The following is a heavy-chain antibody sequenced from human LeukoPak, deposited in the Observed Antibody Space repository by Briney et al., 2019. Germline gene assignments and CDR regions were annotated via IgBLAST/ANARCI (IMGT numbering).Heavy chain of an antibody. CDR3: ARGGDSSSWYGLVDY. J-gene: IGHJ4*02. CDR2: IYCSGST. V-gene: IGHV4-59*12. Sequence: SETLSLTCTVSGGSISSYYWSWIRQPPGKGLEWIGYIYCSGSTNYNPSLKSRVTISVDTSKNQFSLKLSSVTAADTAVYYCARGGDSSSWYGLVDYWGQGTLVTVSS. D-gene: IGHD6-13*01. CDR1: GGSISSYY.